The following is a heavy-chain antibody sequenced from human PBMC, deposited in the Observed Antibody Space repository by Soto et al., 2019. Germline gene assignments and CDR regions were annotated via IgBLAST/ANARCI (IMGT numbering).Heavy chain of an antibody. V-gene: IGHV1-58*01. CDR1: GFTFTSSA. D-gene: IGHD1-26*01. J-gene: IGHJ3*02. CDR3: EGVRDGGSYEVHDAVDI. CDR2: IVVGSGNT. Sequence: SGKVSCKASGFTFTSSAVQRVLQARGKRLEWIGWIVVGSGNTNYAQKFQERVTNTRDMSTSTAYMELSSLRSEDTDGYYREGVRDGGSYEVHDAVDIWG.